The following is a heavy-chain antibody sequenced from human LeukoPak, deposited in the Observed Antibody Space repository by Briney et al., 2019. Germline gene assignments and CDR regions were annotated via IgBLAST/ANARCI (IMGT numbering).Heavy chain of an antibody. CDR1: GGSISSIGYY. V-gene: IGHV4-39*01. D-gene: IGHD6-19*01. CDR3: ARYHSNGWHTNYYFDY. Sequence: PSETLSLTCTVSGGSISSIGYYWGWIRQPPGKGLEWIGSIYYSGSTYYNPSLKSRVTISVDTSKNQFSLKVSSVTAADTAVYYCARYHSNGWHTNYYFDYWGQGTLVTVSS. CDR2: IYYSGST. J-gene: IGHJ4*02.